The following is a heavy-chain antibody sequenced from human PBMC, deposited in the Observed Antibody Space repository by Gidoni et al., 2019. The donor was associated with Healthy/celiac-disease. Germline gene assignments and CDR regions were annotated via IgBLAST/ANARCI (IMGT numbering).Heavy chain of an antibody. CDR2: IRSKANSYAT. J-gene: IGHJ6*03. CDR1: GFTFSRSA. CDR3: TRGEYSSSWYPSDYYYMDV. Sequence: EVQLVESGGGLVQPGGSLKLSCAASGFTFSRSAMHWVRQASGKGLEWVGRIRSKANSYATAYAASVKGRFTISRDDSKNTAYLQMNSLKTEDTAVYYCTRGEYSSSWYPSDYYYMDVWGKGTTVTVSS. V-gene: IGHV3-73*02. D-gene: IGHD6-13*01.